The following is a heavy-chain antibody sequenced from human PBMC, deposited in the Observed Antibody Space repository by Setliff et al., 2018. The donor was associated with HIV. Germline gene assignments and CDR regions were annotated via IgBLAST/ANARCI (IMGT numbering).Heavy chain of an antibody. D-gene: IGHD3-3*01. Sequence: SDTLSLTCNVSGFSFRNSFYNWGWIRQPPGKGLEWIGTIYYSGTTYYNPSLKSRVTISVDTSKSQFSLKLNSVTAADTAVYYCARDQSDWFYWGQGTLVTVSS. CDR3: ARDQSDWFY. CDR2: IYYSGTT. V-gene: IGHV4-39*07. CDR1: GFSFRNSFYN. J-gene: IGHJ4*02.